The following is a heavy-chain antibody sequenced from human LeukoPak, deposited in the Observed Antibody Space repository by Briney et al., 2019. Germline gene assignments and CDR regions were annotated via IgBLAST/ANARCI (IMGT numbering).Heavy chain of an antibody. CDR3: ARTYYDILTGLDPFPYAFDI. V-gene: IGHV3-48*03. D-gene: IGHD3-9*01. CDR1: GFTFSSYE. CDR2: ISSSGSTI. J-gene: IGHJ3*02. Sequence: GGSLRLSCAASGFTFSSYEMNWVRQAPGKGLEWVPYISSSGSTIYYADSVKGRFTISRDNAKNSLYLQMNSLRAEDTAVYYCARTYYDILTGLDPFPYAFDIWGQGTMVTVSS.